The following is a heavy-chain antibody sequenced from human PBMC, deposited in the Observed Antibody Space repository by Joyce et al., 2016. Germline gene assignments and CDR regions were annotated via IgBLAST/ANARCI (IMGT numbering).Heavy chain of an antibody. V-gene: IGHV4-39*07. D-gene: IGHD2/OR15-2a*01. CDR2: IYYTGRT. CDR3: ARSPMVGVTFFH. Sequence: QVQLQESGPGLVKASETLSLTCSVSGAFISRSSSNWGWIRQSPGKGLEWIGSIYYTGRTYYNPSLKSRVTISVDTSKNHVSLKLMSVTGADTAVYYCARSPMVGVTFFHWGLGTLISVSS. CDR1: GAFISRSSSN. J-gene: IGHJ4*02.